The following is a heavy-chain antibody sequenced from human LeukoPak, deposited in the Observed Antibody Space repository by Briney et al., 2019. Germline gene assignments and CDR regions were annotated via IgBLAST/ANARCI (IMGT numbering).Heavy chain of an antibody. CDR3: ARGGGYSGYDFGY. D-gene: IGHD5-12*01. V-gene: IGHV4-59*01. CDR2: IYYSGST. Sequence: PSETLSLTCTVSGGSISSYYWSWIRQPPGKGLEWIGYIYYSGSTNYNPSLKSRVTISVDTFKNQFSLNLSSVTAADTAVYYCARGGGYSGYDFGYWGQGTLVTVSS. J-gene: IGHJ4*02. CDR1: GGSISSYY.